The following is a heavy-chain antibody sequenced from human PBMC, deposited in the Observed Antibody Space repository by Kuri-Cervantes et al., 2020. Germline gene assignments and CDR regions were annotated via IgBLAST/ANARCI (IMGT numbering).Heavy chain of an antibody. CDR2: INHSGST. CDR1: GGSFSGYY. V-gene: IGHV4-34*01. CDR3: ARDVTHDSSGYYYSWFDP. D-gene: IGHD3-22*01. Sequence: GSLRLSCAVYGGSFSGYYWSWIRQPPGKGLEWIGEINHSGSTNYNPSLKSRVTISVDTSKNQFSLKLSSVTAADTAVYYCARDVTHDSSGYYYSWFDPWGQGTLVTVSS. J-gene: IGHJ5*02.